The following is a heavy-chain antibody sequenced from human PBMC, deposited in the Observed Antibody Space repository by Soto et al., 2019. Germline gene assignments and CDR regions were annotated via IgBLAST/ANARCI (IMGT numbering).Heavy chain of an antibody. D-gene: IGHD3-22*01. CDR2: VFYTGTT. V-gene: IGHV4-59*01. CDR3: ARLLYHDTSGLQYYYFDL. Sequence: SETLSLTCTVSRGSTSRYHWGWVRQPPGQGLEWVGYVFYTGTTRYNPSLSARVTMSVDTSRNLFSLKLSSVTAADTAVYYCARLLYHDTSGLQYYYFDLWGQGTLVTVSS. CDR1: RGSTSRYH. J-gene: IGHJ4*02.